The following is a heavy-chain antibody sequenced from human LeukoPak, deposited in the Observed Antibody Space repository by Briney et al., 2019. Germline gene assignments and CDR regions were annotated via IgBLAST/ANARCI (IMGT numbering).Heavy chain of an antibody. CDR2: INPNSGVT. CDR3: ARGVAAGDTVGSGNY. D-gene: IGHD6-13*01. V-gene: IGHV1-2*02. CDR1: GYIFTGFY. J-gene: IGHJ4*02. Sequence: ASVKVSCKASGYIFTGFYMHWVRQAPGQGLEWIGWINPNSGVTNYAQKFQGRVTMTRDTSISTAYMELSRLTSDDTAVYYCARGVAAGDTVGSGNYWGQGTLVTVSS.